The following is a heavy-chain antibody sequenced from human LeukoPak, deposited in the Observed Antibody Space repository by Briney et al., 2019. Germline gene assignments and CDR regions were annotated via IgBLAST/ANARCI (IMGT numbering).Heavy chain of an antibody. CDR1: GYTFTGYY. CDR3: ARDRGYSSGCVPRCSYYMDV. Sequence: GASVKVSCRASGYTFTGYYMHWVRQVPGQGLEWMGWINTNTGNPTYAQGFTGRFVFSLDTSVSTAYLQISSLKAEDTAVYYCARDRGYSSGCVPRCSYYMDVWGKGTTVTVSS. D-gene: IGHD6-19*01. J-gene: IGHJ6*03. CDR2: INTNTGNP. V-gene: IGHV7-4-1*02.